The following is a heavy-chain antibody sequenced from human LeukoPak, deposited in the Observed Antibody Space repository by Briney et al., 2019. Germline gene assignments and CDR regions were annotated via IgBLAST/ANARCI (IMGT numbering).Heavy chain of an antibody. D-gene: IGHD4-11*01. Sequence: GGPLRLSCAASGFTFSSYWMSWVRQAPGKGLEWVANIKQDGSEKYYVDSVKGRFTISRDNAKNSLYLQMNSLRAEDTAVYYCARGQIPYDYSNYPAYYYYYMDVWGKGTTVTVSS. CDR2: IKQDGSEK. J-gene: IGHJ6*03. CDR3: ARGQIPYDYSNYPAYYYYYMDV. CDR1: GFTFSSYW. V-gene: IGHV3-7*01.